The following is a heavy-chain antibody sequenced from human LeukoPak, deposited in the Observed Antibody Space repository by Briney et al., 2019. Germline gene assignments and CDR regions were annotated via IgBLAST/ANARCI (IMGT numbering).Heavy chain of an antibody. CDR1: GDSISSGDYY. Sequence: SETLSLTCTVSGDSISSGDYYWSWIRQPAGKGLEWIGRISSSGSTNYNPSLKSRVTISVDTSKNQFSLKLSSVTAADTAMYFCARGPYSYDSSGAFDIWGQGTMVTVSS. D-gene: IGHD3-22*01. V-gene: IGHV4-61*02. J-gene: IGHJ3*02. CDR2: ISSSGST. CDR3: ARGPYSYDSSGAFDI.